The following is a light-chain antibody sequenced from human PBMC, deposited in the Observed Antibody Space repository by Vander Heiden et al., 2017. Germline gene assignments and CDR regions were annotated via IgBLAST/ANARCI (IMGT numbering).Light chain of an antibody. J-gene: IGLJ2*01. CDR3: NSRDSSGNHVV. Sequence: SSELTQDPAVSVAWGQTVRITCQGDSLRSYYASRYQQKPGQAPVLVIYGKNNRPSGIPDRFSGSSSGNTASLTITGAQAEDEADYYCNSRDSSGNHVVFGGGTKLTVL. V-gene: IGLV3-19*01. CDR2: GKN. CDR1: SLRSYY.